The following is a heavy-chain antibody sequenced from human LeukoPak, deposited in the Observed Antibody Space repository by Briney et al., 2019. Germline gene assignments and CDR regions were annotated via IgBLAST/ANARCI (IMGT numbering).Heavy chain of an antibody. CDR1: GFTFSSYG. D-gene: IGHD1-26*01. Sequence: HPGGSLRPSCAASGFTFSSYGMHWVRQAPGKGLEWVAVIWYDGSNKYYADSVKGRFTISRDNSKNTLYLQMNSLRAEDTAVYYCARDIAHGGYLFDYWGQGTLVTVSS. CDR3: ARDIAHGGYLFDY. CDR2: IWYDGSNK. J-gene: IGHJ4*02. V-gene: IGHV3-33*01.